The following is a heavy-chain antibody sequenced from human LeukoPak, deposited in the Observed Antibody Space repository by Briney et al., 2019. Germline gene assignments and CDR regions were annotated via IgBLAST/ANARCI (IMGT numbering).Heavy chain of an antibody. Sequence: PGGSLRLSCAASGFTFSSYAMSWVRQAPGKGLEWVSAISGSGGSAYYADSVKGRFTISRDNSKNTLYLQMNSLRAEDMAVYYCAKAYCSSTSCYQGYWGQGTLVIVSS. D-gene: IGHD2-2*01. CDR2: ISGSGGSA. CDR3: AKAYCSSTSCYQGY. CDR1: GFTFSSYA. J-gene: IGHJ4*02. V-gene: IGHV3-23*01.